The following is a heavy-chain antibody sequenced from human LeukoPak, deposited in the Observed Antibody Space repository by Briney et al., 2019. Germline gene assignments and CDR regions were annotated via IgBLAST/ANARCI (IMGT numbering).Heavy chain of an antibody. V-gene: IGHV3-33*06. CDR1: GFTFSSYG. CDR2: IWYDGSNK. J-gene: IGHJ5*02. Sequence: GGSLRLSCAASGFTFSSYGMHWVRQAPGKGLEWVAVIWYDGSNKYYADSVKGRFTISRDNSKNTLYLQMNSLRAEDTAVYYCAKERFPLKGSHRTNGVCYPFGPWGQGTLVTVSS. D-gene: IGHD2-8*01. CDR3: AKERFPLKGSHRTNGVCYPFGP.